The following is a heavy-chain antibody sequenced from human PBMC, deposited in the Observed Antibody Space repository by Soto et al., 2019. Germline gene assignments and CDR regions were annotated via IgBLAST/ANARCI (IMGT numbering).Heavy chain of an antibody. Sequence: ASVKVSCQVSGYTLTELSMHWVRQAPGKGLEWMGGFDPEDGETIYAQKFQGRVTMTEDTSTDTAYMELSSLRSEDTAVYYCATVSRHTMSWFDPWGQGTLVTVSS. CDR1: GYTLTELS. CDR2: FDPEDGET. V-gene: IGHV1-24*01. CDR3: ATVSRHTMSWFDP. J-gene: IGHJ5*02.